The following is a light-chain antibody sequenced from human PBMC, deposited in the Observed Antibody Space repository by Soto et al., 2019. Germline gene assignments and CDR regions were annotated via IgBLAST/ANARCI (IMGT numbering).Light chain of an antibody. CDR3: QQVKSYPRT. J-gene: IGKJ4*01. V-gene: IGKV1-9*01. Sequence: DIHLTQSPSSLSASVGDRVTITCRASQAITNNLAWYQQKPGNPPRLLIYEESTLHSGVPSRFSGRKVGTQFILTIDSLQLEDFATYYCQQVKSYPRTFGGGTRWISN. CDR1: QAITNN. CDR2: EES.